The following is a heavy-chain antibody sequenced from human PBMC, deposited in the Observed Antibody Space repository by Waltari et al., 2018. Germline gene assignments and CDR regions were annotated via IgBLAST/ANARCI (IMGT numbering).Heavy chain of an antibody. CDR2: IYYSGST. Sequence: QLQLQESGPGLVKPSETLSLTCTVSGGSISSSSYYWGWIRQPPGKGLEWIGSIYYSGSTYYNPSLKSRVTISVDTSKNQFSRKLSSVTAADTAVYYCATQQLDISAGNWFDPWGQGTLVTVSS. D-gene: IGHD6-13*01. V-gene: IGHV4-39*01. CDR1: GGSISSSSYY. CDR3: ATQQLDISAGNWFDP. J-gene: IGHJ5*02.